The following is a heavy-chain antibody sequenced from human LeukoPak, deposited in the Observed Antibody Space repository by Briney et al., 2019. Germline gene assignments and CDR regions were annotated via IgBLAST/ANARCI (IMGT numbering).Heavy chain of an antibody. D-gene: IGHD1-1*01. CDR2: ISANNGNT. J-gene: IGHJ4*02. Sequence: ASVKVSLKYSCSTFILCRICWMRQAPGQGLEWLGWISANNGNTYYAEKLQGRVTLTTDTSTSTAYMELRSLRSDDTAVNSWERVPCCCLEGGFDYWGQGTLVTVSS. CDR1: CSTFILCR. V-gene: IGHV1-18*01. CDR3: ERVPCCCLEGGFDY.